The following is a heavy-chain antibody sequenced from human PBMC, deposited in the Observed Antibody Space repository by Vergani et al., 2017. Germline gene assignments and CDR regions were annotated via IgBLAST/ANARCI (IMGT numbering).Heavy chain of an antibody. CDR1: GFTFSSYA. Sequence: EVQLLESGGGLVQPGGSLRLSCAASGFTFSSYAMSWVRQAPGKGLEWVSAISGSGGSTYYADSVKGRFTISRDNSKNTLYLQMNSLRAEDTAVYYCAKDQDSSGWYPYDAFDIWGQGTMVTVSS. J-gene: IGHJ3*02. V-gene: IGHV3-23*01. CDR2: ISGSGGST. D-gene: IGHD6-19*01. CDR3: AKDQDSSGWYPYDAFDI.